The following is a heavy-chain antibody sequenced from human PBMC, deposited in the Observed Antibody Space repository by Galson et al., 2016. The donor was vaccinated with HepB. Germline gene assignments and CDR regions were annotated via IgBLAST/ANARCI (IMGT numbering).Heavy chain of an antibody. CDR2: ITPLFGAT. CDR1: GGTFSNFA. J-gene: IGHJ5*02. CDR3: ARGGGITMARGVMPGWFDP. V-gene: IGHV1-69*06. Sequence: SVKVSCKASGGTFSNFAISWLRQAPGQGLEWMGGITPLFGATNYAQKFQGRVTITADKSTTTVYMDLSSLRSEDTAVYHCARGGGITMARGVMPGWFDPWGQGTLVTVSS. D-gene: IGHD3-10*01.